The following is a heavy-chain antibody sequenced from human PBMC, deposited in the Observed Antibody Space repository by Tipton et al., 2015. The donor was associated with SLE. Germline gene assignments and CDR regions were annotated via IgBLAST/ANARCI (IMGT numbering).Heavy chain of an antibody. Sequence: TLSLTCTVSGGSISSSSYYWGWIRQPPGKGLEGIGRIYYSGTSYYNPSLKSRVTISVDTSKNQFSLKLSSVTAADTAVYYCARDPNGGYGSFDYWGLGALVTVSS. CDR3: ARDPNGGYGSFDY. D-gene: IGHD7-27*01. CDR2: IYYSGTS. CDR1: GGSISSSSYY. V-gene: IGHV4-39*07. J-gene: IGHJ4*02.